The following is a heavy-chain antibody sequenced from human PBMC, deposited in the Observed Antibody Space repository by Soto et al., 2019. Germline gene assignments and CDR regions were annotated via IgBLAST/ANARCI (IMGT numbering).Heavy chain of an antibody. CDR3: ARDDCSSSGNWFDP. Sequence: EVQLVESGGGLVKPGGSLRLSCAASGFTFSSYSMNWVRQAPGKGLEWVSSISSSSSYIYYADSVKGRFTISRDNAKKSLYLQMNSLRAEDTAVYYCARDDCSSSGNWFDPWGQGTLVTVSS. D-gene: IGHD6-6*01. V-gene: IGHV3-21*01. CDR1: GFTFSSYS. J-gene: IGHJ5*02. CDR2: ISSSSSYI.